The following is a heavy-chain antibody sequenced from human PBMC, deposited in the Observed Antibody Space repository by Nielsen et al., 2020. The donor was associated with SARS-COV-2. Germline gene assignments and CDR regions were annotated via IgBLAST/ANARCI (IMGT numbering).Heavy chain of an antibody. CDR1: GFTFSSYW. Sequence: GESLKISCAASGFTFSSYWMSWVRQAPGKGLEWVANIKQDGSEKYYVDSVKGRFTISRDNAKNSLYLQMNSLRAEDTAVYYCARSVLGGFDYWGQGTLVTVSS. D-gene: IGHD3-16*01. J-gene: IGHJ4*02. V-gene: IGHV3-7*01. CDR3: ARSVLGGFDY. CDR2: IKQDGSEK.